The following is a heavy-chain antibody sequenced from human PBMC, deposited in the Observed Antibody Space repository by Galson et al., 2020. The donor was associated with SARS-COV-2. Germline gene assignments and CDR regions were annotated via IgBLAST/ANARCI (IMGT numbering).Heavy chain of an antibody. D-gene: IGHD1-26*01. CDR2: IWYDGSNK. CDR1: GFTFSSYS. J-gene: IGHJ4*02. V-gene: IGHV3-33*08. CDR3: AAGWDPTTALDY. Sequence: GESLKISCAASGFTFSSYSMNWVRQAPGKGLEWVAVIWYDGSNKYYADSVKGRFTISRDNSKNTLYLQMNSLRAEDTAVYYCAAGWDPTTALDYWGQGTLVTVSS.